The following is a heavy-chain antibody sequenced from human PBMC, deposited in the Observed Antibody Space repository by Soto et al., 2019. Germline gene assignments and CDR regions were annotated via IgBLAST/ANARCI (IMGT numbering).Heavy chain of an antibody. CDR2: IKQDGSEK. Sequence: EVQLVESGGGLVQPGGSLRLSCAASGFTFSSHWMSWVRQAPGKGLEWVANIKQDGSEKYYVDSVNGRFTISRDNAKNSLYLQMNSLRAEDTAVYYCATTPGGASLLAYFDYWGQGTLVTVSS. V-gene: IGHV3-7*03. CDR1: GFTFSSHW. J-gene: IGHJ4*02. D-gene: IGHD3-10*01. CDR3: ATTPGGASLLAYFDY.